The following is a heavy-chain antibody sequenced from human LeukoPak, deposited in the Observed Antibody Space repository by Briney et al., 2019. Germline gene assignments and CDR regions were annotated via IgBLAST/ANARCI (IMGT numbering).Heavy chain of an antibody. CDR2: IYHSGST. CDR1: GGSISSGGYS. CDR3: ARDKSSSWHDAFDI. D-gene: IGHD6-13*01. Sequence: PSETLSLTCAVSGGSISSGGYSWSWIRQPPGKGLEWIGYIYHSGSTYHNPSLKSRVTISVDTSKNQFSLKLSSVTAADTAVYYCARDKSSSWHDAFDIWGQGTMVTVSS. J-gene: IGHJ3*02. V-gene: IGHV4-30-2*01.